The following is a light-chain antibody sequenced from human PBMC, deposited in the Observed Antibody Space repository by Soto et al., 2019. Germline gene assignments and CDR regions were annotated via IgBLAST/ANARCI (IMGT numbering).Light chain of an antibody. CDR1: QGVGNKY. Sequence: ALTQAAGTLSLSPGERATLSCRASQGVGNKYLAWYQQRPGQAPSLLIYAASSRATGVPDRFSGSGSGTDFTLTISRLEPEDFAVYYCQQYTNAHGITFGQGTRLEIK. CDR3: QQYTNAHGIT. V-gene: IGKV3-20*01. J-gene: IGKJ5*01. CDR2: AAS.